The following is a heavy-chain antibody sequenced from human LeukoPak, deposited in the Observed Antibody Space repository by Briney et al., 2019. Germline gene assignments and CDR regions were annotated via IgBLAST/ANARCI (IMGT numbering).Heavy chain of an antibody. V-gene: IGHV4-4*02. J-gene: IGHJ3*02. D-gene: IGHD2-21*02. CDR2: IYYSGST. Sequence: SETLSLTCAVSGGSISSSNWWSWVRQPPGKGLEWIGYIYYSGSTNYNPSLKSRVTISVDTSKNQFSLKLSSVTAADTAVYYCARDSGYCGGDCYPDAFDIWGQGTMVTVSS. CDR3: ARDSGYCGGDCYPDAFDI. CDR1: GGSISSSNW.